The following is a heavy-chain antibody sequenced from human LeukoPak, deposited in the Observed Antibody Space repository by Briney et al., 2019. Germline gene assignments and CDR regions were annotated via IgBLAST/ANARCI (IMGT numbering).Heavy chain of an antibody. D-gene: IGHD4-17*01. CDR1: GFTFSDYA. Sequence: SGGSLRLSGEASGFTFSDYAMSWVRQALGKGQKWVSVISGSGGSTYNADSVKGRFTISRDNSKNILYLQMNSLRAEDTAVYYCAKSVESAVTTNPYFDFWGQGALVTVSS. V-gene: IGHV3-23*01. CDR3: AKSVESAVTTNPYFDF. J-gene: IGHJ4*02. CDR2: ISGSGGST.